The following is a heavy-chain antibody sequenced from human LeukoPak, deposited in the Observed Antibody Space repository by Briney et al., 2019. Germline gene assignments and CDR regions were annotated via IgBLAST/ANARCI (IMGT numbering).Heavy chain of an antibody. Sequence: GASVTVSCKASGYTFTGYYMHWVRQAPGEGLEWMGSINPNRGRTNYAQKFQGRVTMTRDTSISTAYMEMSRLRSDDTAVYYCARARFGEIPNWFDTWGQGTLVTASS. CDR1: GYTFTGYY. V-gene: IGHV1-2*02. J-gene: IGHJ5*02. CDR3: ARARFGEIPNWFDT. D-gene: IGHD3-10*01. CDR2: INPNRGRT.